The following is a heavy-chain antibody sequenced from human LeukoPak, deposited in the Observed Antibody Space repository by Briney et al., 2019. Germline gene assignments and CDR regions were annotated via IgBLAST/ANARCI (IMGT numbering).Heavy chain of an antibody. CDR3: ARRIRYYYDSPYFDY. CDR1: GGSISSSNW. CDR2: IYHSGST. J-gene: IGHJ4*02. Sequence: SGTLSLTCAVSGGSISSSNWWSWVRQPPGKGLEWIGEIYHSGSTNYNPSLKSRVTISVDKSKNQFSLKLSSVTAADTAVYYCARRIRYYYDSPYFDYWGQGTLVTVSS. V-gene: IGHV4-4*02. D-gene: IGHD3-22*01.